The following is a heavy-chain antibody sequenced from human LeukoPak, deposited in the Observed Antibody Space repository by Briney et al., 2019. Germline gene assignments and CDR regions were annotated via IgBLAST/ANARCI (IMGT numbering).Heavy chain of an antibody. CDR3: ARGYGSGSYYF. V-gene: IGHV3-66*01. J-gene: IGHJ4*02. CDR2: TYNVGTT. Sequence: GGSLRLSCAASGFSVSSNYMNWVRQAPGKGLEWVSITYNVGTTYYTDSGKGRFTISRDNSKNTLYLQMNSLRADDTAVYYCARGYGSGSYYFWGQGTLVTVS. CDR1: GFSVSSNY. D-gene: IGHD3-10*01.